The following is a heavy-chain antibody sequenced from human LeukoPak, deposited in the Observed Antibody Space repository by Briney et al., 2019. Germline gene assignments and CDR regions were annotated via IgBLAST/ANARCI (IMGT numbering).Heavy chain of an antibody. D-gene: IGHD5-18*01. Sequence: GGSLRLSCAASGFTFSSYGIHWVRQAPGKGLVWVSLINSDESITTYADSVKSRFAISRDNAKNTLYLQMNSLRPEDTAVYYCARDLGYRIDYWGQGTLVTVFS. CDR3: ARDLGYRIDY. CDR2: INSDESIT. CDR1: GFTFSSYG. V-gene: IGHV3-74*03. J-gene: IGHJ4*02.